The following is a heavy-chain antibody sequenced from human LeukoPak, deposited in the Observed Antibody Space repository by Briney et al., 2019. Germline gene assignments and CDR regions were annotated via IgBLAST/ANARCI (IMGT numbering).Heavy chain of an antibody. V-gene: IGHV4-31*03. D-gene: IGHD3-22*01. J-gene: IGHJ4*02. Sequence: PSQTLSLTCTVSGGSISSGGYYWSWIRQHPGKGLKWIGYIYYSGSTYYNPSLKSRVTISVDTSKNQFSLKLSSVTAADTAVYYCARGEDSSGSFDYWGQGTLVTVSS. CDR1: GGSISSGGYY. CDR2: IYYSGST. CDR3: ARGEDSSGSFDY.